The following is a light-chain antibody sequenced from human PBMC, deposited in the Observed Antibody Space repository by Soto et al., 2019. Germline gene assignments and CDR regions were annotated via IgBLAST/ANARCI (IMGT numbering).Light chain of an antibody. CDR3: QQNVISVT. CDR2: GAS. V-gene: IGKV3-20*01. J-gene: IGKJ5*01. CDR1: QTISGNY. Sequence: EIVLTQSPGTLSLSPGERDTLSCRASQTISGNYLAWYQQKPGQAPRLLNYGASNRATGIPERFSGRGSGTDFTLTISRLEPQDSAMYYCQQNVISVTFGQGTRLEIK.